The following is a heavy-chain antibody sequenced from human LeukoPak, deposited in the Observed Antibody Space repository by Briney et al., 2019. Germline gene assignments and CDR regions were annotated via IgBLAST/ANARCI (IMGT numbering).Heavy chain of an antibody. J-gene: IGHJ6*03. CDR3: AKEGRGSGYSPYYYYYMDV. CDR1: GFTFNSYF. Sequence: GGSLRLSCAASGFTFNSYFMHWVRQAPGKGLEWVAVIWYDGSNKYYVDSVKGRFTISRDNSKNTLYLQMNSLRAEDTGVYYCAKEGRGSGYSPYYYYYMDVWGKGTTVTVSS. D-gene: IGHD5-12*01. V-gene: IGHV3-33*06. CDR2: IWYDGSNK.